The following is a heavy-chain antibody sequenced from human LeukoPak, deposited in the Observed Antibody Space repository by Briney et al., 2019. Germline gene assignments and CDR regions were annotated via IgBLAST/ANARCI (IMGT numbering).Heavy chain of an antibody. CDR3: ARGLRYDNSDSGAF. CDR1: GGSISSSIYY. D-gene: IGHD3-22*01. Sequence: SETLSLTCIVSGGSISSSIYYWAWVRQPPGKGLEWIGTVFYNGATQYSPSLRSRVTISIDTSTNQFSLKLTSVTAADTALYYCARGLRYDNSDSGAFWGQGTVVTVSS. CDR2: VFYNGAT. J-gene: IGHJ3*01. V-gene: IGHV4-39*07.